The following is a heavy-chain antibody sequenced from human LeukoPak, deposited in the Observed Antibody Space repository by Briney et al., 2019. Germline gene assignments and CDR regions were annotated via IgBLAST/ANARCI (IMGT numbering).Heavy chain of an antibody. Sequence: GASVRVSCKASGGTFSNYAISWVRQAPGHGLEWMGRITPLLDIVNYAQKFQDRLTISADASTGTAYMEMSGLRSEDTAMYYCARISSFDSAVYYGDYWGHGTLVIVS. V-gene: IGHV1-69*04. CDR1: GGTFSNYA. D-gene: IGHD3-22*01. CDR2: ITPLLDIV. J-gene: IGHJ4*01. CDR3: ARISSFDSAVYYGDY.